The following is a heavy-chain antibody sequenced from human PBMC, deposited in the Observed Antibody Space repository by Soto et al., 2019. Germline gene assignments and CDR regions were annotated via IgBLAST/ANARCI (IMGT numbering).Heavy chain of an antibody. J-gene: IGHJ6*02. CDR2: ISGSGGST. V-gene: IGHV3-23*01. Sequence: GGSLRLSCAASGFTFSSYAMSWVRQAPGKGLEWVSAISGSGGSTYYADSVKGRFTISRDNSKNTLYLQMNSLRAEDTAVYYCAKDVVASSSYYYGMDVWGQGTTVTVSS. CDR1: GFTFSSYA. D-gene: IGHD5-12*01. CDR3: AKDVVASSSYYYGMDV.